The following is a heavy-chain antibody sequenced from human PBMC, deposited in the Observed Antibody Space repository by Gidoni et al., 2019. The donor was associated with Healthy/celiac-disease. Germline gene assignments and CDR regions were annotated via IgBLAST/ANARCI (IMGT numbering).Heavy chain of an antibody. V-gene: IGHV3-21*01. J-gene: IGHJ4*02. D-gene: IGHD3-9*01. CDR3: ARDTSTYDILTGYYRD. Sequence: EVQLVESGGGLVKPGGSLSLSCAASGFTFSSYSMNWVRQAPGKGLEWVSSISSSSSYIYYADSVKGRFTISRDNAKNSLYLQMNSLRAEDTAVYYCARDTSTYDILTGYYRDWGQGTLVTVSS. CDR2: ISSSSSYI. CDR1: GFTFSSYS.